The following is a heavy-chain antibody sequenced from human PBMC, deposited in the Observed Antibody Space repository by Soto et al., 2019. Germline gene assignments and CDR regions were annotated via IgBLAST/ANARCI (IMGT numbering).Heavy chain of an antibody. CDR3: ARLLYSSGWPHYDY. Sequence: SGPTLVNPTQTLTLTCTFSGFSLSTSAMCVSWIRQPPGKALEWLALIDWNDDKYFSTSLKTRLTISKDTSKNQVVLTMTNMDPVDTATYYCARLLYSSGWPHYDYWGQGTLVTVSS. CDR2: IDWNDDK. D-gene: IGHD6-19*01. V-gene: IGHV2-70*01. J-gene: IGHJ4*02. CDR1: GFSLSTSAMC.